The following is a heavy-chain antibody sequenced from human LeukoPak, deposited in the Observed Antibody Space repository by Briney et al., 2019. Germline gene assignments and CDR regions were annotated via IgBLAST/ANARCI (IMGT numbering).Heavy chain of an antibody. CDR2: INQDGREK. D-gene: IGHD2-2*01. J-gene: IGHJ4*02. CDR1: GFTFSTYW. CDR3: ARPRYCSSTNCYNDY. Sequence: GGSLRLSCAASGFTFSTYWMNWVRQAPGKGLEWVANINQDGREKYYVDSVKGRFTTSRDNAKNSLFLQMNSLRAEDTAVYYCARPRYCSSTNCYNDYWGQGTLVTVSS. V-gene: IGHV3-7*01.